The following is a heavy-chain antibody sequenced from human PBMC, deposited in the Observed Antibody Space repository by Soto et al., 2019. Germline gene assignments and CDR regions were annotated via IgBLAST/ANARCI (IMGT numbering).Heavy chain of an antibody. CDR1: GGTFSSYA. V-gene: IGHV1-69*06. J-gene: IGHJ6*02. CDR3: ARDGAAAGTYYGMDV. Sequence: ASVKVSCKASGGTFSSYAISWVRQAPGQGLEWMGGIIPIFGTANYAQKFQGRVTITADKSTSTAYMELSSLRSEDTAVYYCARDGAAAGTYYGMDVWGQGTTVTVSS. CDR2: IIPIFGTA. D-gene: IGHD6-13*01.